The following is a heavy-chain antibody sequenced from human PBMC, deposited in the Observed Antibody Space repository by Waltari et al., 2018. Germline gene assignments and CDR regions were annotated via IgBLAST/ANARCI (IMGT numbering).Heavy chain of an antibody. J-gene: IGHJ5*02. CDR2: IIPVFGTA. Sequence: QVQLVQSGAEVKKPGSSVKVSCKASGGTFSSSPISWVRQAPGQGLEWMGGIIPVFGTASQAQKFQDRSTITADEPTSTAYMEVSSLRSEDTAVYYCAGGGARNWLDPWGQGTLVTVSS. CDR3: AGGGARNWLDP. CDR1: GGTFSSSP. V-gene: IGHV1-69*01. D-gene: IGHD3-16*01.